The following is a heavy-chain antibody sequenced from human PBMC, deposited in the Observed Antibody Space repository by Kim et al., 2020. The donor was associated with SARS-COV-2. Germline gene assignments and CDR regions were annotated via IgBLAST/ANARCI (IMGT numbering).Heavy chain of an antibody. V-gene: IGHV4-34*01. CDR1: GGSFSGYY. Sequence: SETLSLTCAVYGGSFSGYYWSWIRQPPGKGLEWIGEINHSGSTNYNPFLKSRVTISVDTSKNQFSLKLSSVTAADTAVYYCAKLVRRITMVRGVYYFDYWGQGTLVTVSS. CDR2: INHSGST. CDR3: AKLVRRITMVRGVYYFDY. J-gene: IGHJ4*02. D-gene: IGHD3-10*01.